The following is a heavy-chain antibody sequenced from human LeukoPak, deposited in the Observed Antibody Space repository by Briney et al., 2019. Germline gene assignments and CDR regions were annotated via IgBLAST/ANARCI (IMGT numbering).Heavy chain of an antibody. CDR1: GGSISSYY. D-gene: IGHD6-19*01. CDR3: ARDSLAVAPTFDY. CDR2: IYSSGCT. J-gene: IGHJ4*02. Sequence: SETLSLTCTVSGGSISSYYWTWIRQPAGKGLEWIGRIYSSGCTNYNPSLKSRVTMSVEMTKNQFSLKLSSVTAADSAVYYCARDSLAVAPTFDYWGQGTLVTVSS. V-gene: IGHV4-4*07.